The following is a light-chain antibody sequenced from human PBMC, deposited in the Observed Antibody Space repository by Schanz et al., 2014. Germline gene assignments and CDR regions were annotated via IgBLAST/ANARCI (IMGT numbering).Light chain of an antibody. J-gene: IGKJ4*01. CDR1: QSVSSTY. V-gene: IGKV3D-20*02. CDR2: GAS. Sequence: EIVLTQSPGTLSLSPGERAALSCRASQSVSSTYLAWYQQRPGQAPRLLMFGASTRATGIPDRFSGSGSGTDFTLTISSLEPEDFAVYYCQQRSNWPSFGGGTKVEIK. CDR3: QQRSNWPS.